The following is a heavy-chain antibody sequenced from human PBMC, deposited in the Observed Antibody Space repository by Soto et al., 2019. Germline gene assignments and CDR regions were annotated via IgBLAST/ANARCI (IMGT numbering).Heavy chain of an antibody. Sequence: EVQLLESGGVLVQPGGSLRLSCAASGFTFSNYAMSWVRQAPGKGLEWVSIISGSGGTTYHADSVKDRFTISRDNSKNTLFLQMNSLRAEDTAVYYCAKGVAVGFHLGSSTDRGFDPWGQGTLVSVSS. CDR3: AKGVAVGFHLGSSTDRGFDP. V-gene: IGHV3-23*01. J-gene: IGHJ5*02. CDR2: ISGSGGTT. D-gene: IGHD6-6*01. CDR1: GFTFSNYA.